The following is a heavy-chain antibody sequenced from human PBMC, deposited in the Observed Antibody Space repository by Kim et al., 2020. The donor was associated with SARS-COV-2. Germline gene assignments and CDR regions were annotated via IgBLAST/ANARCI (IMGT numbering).Heavy chain of an antibody. J-gene: IGHJ5*02. D-gene: IGHD2-15*01. Sequence: GGSLRLSCAASGFTFSSYDMSWVRQAPGKGLEWVPSITTGSESIYYANSVKGRFTFSRDNAKNSVYLQMNSLRAEDTAVYYCARAGANTVPLRSNWFDPWGAGTLVSVSS. V-gene: IGHV3-21*01. CDR3: ARAGANTVPLRSNWFDP. CDR2: ITTGSESI. CDR1: GFTFSSYD.